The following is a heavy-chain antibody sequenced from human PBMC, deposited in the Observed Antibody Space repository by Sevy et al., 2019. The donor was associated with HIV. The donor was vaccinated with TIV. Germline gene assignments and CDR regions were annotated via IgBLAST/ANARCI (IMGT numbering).Heavy chain of an antibody. J-gene: IGHJ3*02. V-gene: IGHV3-15*01. D-gene: IGHD3-10*01. CDR1: GFTFSNAW. Sequence: GGSLRLSCAASGFTFSNAWMSWVRQAPGKGLEWVGRIKSKTDGGTTDYAAPVKGRFIISRDDSKNTLYLQMNSLKTEDTAVYYCTTDPSARSMVRGVIIAGDAFDIWGQGTMVTVSS. CDR2: IKSKTDGGTT. CDR3: TTDPSARSMVRGVIIAGDAFDI.